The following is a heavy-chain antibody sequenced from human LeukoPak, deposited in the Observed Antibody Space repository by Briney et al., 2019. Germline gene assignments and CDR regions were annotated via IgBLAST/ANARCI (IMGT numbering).Heavy chain of an antibody. CDR3: ARERISGYYLDYFDY. J-gene: IGHJ4*02. V-gene: IGHV3-53*01. CDR2: TYSGGRT. CDR1: GFSVTNNY. Sequence: GGSLRLSCAASGFSVTNNYMSWVRQAPGKGLEWVSVTYSGGRTYYADSVKGRFTISRDNSKNTVYLQMNSLRADDTAVYYCARERISGYYLDYFDYWGQGTLVTVSS. D-gene: IGHD3-22*01.